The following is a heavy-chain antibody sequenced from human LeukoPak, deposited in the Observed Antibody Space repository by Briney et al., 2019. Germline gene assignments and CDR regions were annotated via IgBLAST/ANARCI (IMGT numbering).Heavy chain of an antibody. D-gene: IGHD3-10*01. J-gene: IGHJ4*02. CDR1: GFTFSNYW. CDR2: INRDGSTT. Sequence: SGGSLRPSCAASGFTFSNYWVHWVRQAPGKGLVWVSRINRDGSTTKYADSVKGRFTVSRDNAKNTLNLQMNSLRAEDTAVYYCARDKKSGESSEIDYWGQGTLVTVSS. V-gene: IGHV3-74*03. CDR3: ARDKKSGESSEIDY.